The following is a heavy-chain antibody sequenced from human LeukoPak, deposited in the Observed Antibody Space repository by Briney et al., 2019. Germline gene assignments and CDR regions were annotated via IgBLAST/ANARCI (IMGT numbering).Heavy chain of an antibody. J-gene: IGHJ4*02. D-gene: IGHD4-11*01. CDR1: GYTFTSYY. V-gene: IGHV1-46*01. Sequence: GASVKASCKASGYTFTSYYMHWVRQAPGQGLEWMGIINPSGGSTSYAQKFQGRVTMTRDTSTSTVYMELSSLRSEDTAVYYCARDDSREVTFSNWGQGTLVTVSS. CDR2: INPSGGST. CDR3: ARDDSREVTFSN.